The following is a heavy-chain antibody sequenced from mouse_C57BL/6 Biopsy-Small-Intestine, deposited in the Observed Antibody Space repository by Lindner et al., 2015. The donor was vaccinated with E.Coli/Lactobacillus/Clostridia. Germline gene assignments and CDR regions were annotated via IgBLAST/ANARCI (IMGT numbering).Heavy chain of an antibody. CDR3: ARWGSKDWYFDV. Sequence: VQLQESGAELARPGASVKLSCKASGYTFTSYGISWVKQRTGQGLEWIGEIYPRSGNTYYNEKFKGKATLTADKSSSTAYMELRSLTSEDSAVYYCARWGSKDWYFDVWGTGTTVTVSS. CDR2: IYPRSGNT. D-gene: IGHD1-3*01. V-gene: IGHV1-81*01. CDR1: GYTFTSYG. J-gene: IGHJ1*03.